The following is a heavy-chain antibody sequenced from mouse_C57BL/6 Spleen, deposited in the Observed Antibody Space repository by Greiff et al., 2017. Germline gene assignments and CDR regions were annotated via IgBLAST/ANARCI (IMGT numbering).Heavy chain of an antibody. Sequence: DVKLQESGPGLVKPSQSLSLTCSVTGYSITSGYYWNWIRQFPGNKLEWMGYISYDGSNNYNPSLKNRISITRDTSKNQFFLKLNSVTTEDTATYYCASDELGFDYWGQGTTLTVSS. J-gene: IGHJ2*01. CDR3: ASDELGFDY. D-gene: IGHD4-1*01. V-gene: IGHV3-6*01. CDR2: ISYDGSN. CDR1: GYSITSGYY.